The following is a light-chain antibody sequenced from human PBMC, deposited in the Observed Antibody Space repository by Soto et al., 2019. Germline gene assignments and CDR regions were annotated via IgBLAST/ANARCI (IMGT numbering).Light chain of an antibody. V-gene: IGKV3-20*01. CDR3: QHYGSSPYT. CDR2: GAS. CDR1: QRVSSSY. J-gene: IGKJ2*01. Sequence: EIVLTQSPGTLSLSPGERATLSCRASQRVSSSYLAWYQQKPGQAPRLLIYGASSMATGIPDRFSGSGSGTDFTLTIGRLEPEDFAVYFCQHYGSSPYTFGQGTKLEIK.